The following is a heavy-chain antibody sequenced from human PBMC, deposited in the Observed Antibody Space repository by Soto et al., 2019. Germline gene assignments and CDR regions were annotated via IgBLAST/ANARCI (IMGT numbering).Heavy chain of an antibody. CDR1: GGTFSSYA. J-gene: IGHJ4*02. Sequence: SVKVSCKASGGTFSSYAISWVRQAPGQGLEWMGGIIPIFGTANYAQKFQGRVTITADESTSTAYMELSSLRSEDTAVYYCATGTMVRGVIIPLGPDYWGQGTLVTVSS. CDR3: ATGTMVRGVIIPLGPDY. CDR2: IIPIFGTA. D-gene: IGHD3-10*01. V-gene: IGHV1-69*13.